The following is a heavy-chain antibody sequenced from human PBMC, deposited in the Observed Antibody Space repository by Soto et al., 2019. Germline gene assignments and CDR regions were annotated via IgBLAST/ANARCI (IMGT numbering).Heavy chain of an antibody. J-gene: IGHJ4*02. CDR1: GYSISSGYY. D-gene: IGHD3-22*01. CDR2: IYHSGST. V-gene: IGHV4-38-2*02. CDR3: ARDTPFGTYYYDSSGYYPDY. Sequence: PSETLSLTCAVSGYSISSGYYLGWIRQPPGKGLEWIGSIYHSGSTYYNPSLKSRVTISVDTSKNQFSLKLSSVTAADTAVYYCARDTPFGTYYYDSSGYYPDYWGQGTLVTVSS.